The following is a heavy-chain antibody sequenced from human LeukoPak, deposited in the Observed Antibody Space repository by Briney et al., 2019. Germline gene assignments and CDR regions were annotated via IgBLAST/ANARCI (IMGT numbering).Heavy chain of an antibody. CDR2: INSGGST. Sequence: GGSLRLSRAASGFTVSSNYMSWVRQAPGKGLEWVSVINSGGSTYYADSVKGRLTISRDNSKNTLYLQMNSLRAEDTAVYYCARDREPYGDFDYWGQGTLVTVSS. CDR3: ARDREPYGDFDY. V-gene: IGHV3-66*01. J-gene: IGHJ4*02. D-gene: IGHD1-26*01. CDR1: GFTVSSNY.